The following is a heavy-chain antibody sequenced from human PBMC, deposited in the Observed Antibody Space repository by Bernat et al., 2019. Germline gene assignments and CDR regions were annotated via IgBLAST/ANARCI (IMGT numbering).Heavy chain of an antibody. CDR1: GFTVSSNY. V-gene: IGHV3-66*01. D-gene: IGHD3-22*01. CDR3: ARDEGGYDSSLLGY. Sequence: EVQLVESGGGLVQPGGSPRLSCAASGFTVSSNYMSWVRQAPGKGLEWVSVIYSGGSTYYADSVKGSFTISRDNSKNTLYLQMNSLRAEDTAVYYCARDEGGYDSSLLGYWGQGTLVTVSS. J-gene: IGHJ4*02. CDR2: IYSGGST.